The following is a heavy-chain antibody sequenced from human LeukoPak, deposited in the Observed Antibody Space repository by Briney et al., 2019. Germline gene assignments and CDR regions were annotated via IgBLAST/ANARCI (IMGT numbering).Heavy chain of an antibody. Sequence: SQTLSLTCAISGDSVSINSAAWNWIRQSPSRGLEWLGRTYYRSKWYNDYAVSVKSRITINPDTSKNQFSLQLNSVTPEDTAVYYCARVLGAYSNVYGPDFDYWGQGTLVTVSS. D-gene: IGHD3-16*01. CDR3: ARVLGAYSNVYGPDFDY. J-gene: IGHJ4*02. CDR1: GDSVSINSAA. CDR2: TYYRSKWYN. V-gene: IGHV6-1*01.